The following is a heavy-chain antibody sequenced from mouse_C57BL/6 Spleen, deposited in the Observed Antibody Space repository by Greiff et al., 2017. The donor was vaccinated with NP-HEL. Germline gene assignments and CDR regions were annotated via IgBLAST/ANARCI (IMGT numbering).Heavy chain of an antibody. CDR1: GFTFSDFY. CDR3: ARDLDL. V-gene: IGHV7-1*01. CDR2: SRNKANDYTT. J-gene: IGHJ4*01. Sequence: EVQVVESGGGLVQSGRSLSLSCATSGFTFSDFYMEWFRQAPGKGLEWIAASRNKANDYTTEYSASVKGRFIVSRDTSQSILYLQMNALRAEDTAIYYCARDLDLWGQGTSVTVSS.